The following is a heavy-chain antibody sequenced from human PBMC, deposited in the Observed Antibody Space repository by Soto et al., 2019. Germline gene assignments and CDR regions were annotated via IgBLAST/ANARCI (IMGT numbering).Heavy chain of an antibody. V-gene: IGHV3-30*18. CDR1: GFTFSSYG. D-gene: IGHD6-19*01. Sequence: PGGSVRLSCAASGFTFSSYGMHWVRQAPGKGLEWVAVISYDGSNKYYADSVKGRFTISRDNSKNTLYLQMNSLRAEDTAVYYCAKDFTSSGPGYWGQGTLVTVSS. CDR3: AKDFTSSGPGY. J-gene: IGHJ4*02. CDR2: ISYDGSNK.